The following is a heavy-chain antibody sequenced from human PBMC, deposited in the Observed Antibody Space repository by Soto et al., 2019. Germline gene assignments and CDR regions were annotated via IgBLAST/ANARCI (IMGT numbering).Heavy chain of an antibody. Sequence: PSETLSLTCTVSGASISSGGYSWNWIRQSPGKGLEWIGNVFQVGSTYYNPSLQSRVTMSVDKSKNQFSLELRDVTAADTAVYYCARGIDYYESGGYSPTADYFQYWGRGALATVSS. CDR2: VFQVGST. CDR3: ARGIDYYESGGYSPTADYFQY. J-gene: IGHJ1*01. D-gene: IGHD3-22*01. V-gene: IGHV4-30-2*06. CDR1: GASISSGGYS.